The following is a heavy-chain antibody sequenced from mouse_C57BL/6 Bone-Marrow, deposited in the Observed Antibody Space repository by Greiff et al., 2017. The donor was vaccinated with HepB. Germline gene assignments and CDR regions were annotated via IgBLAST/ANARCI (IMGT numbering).Heavy chain of an antibody. Sequence: EVQLQQSGPVLVKPGASVKMSCKASGYTFTDYYMNWVKQSHGKSLEWIGVINPYNGGTSYNQKFKGKATLTVDKSSSTAYMELNSLTAEDSAVYYCARLFYYSNLPLAMDYWGQGTSVTVSS. V-gene: IGHV1-19*01. D-gene: IGHD2-5*01. CDR3: ARLFYYSNLPLAMDY. J-gene: IGHJ4*01. CDR2: INPYNGGT. CDR1: GYTFTDYY.